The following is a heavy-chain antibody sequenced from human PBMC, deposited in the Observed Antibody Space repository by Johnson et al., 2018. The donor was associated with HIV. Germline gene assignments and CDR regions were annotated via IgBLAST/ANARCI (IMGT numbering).Heavy chain of an antibody. Sequence: QEQLVESGGGLVKPGGSLTVSCAGSGFTFSDYYVTWIRQAPGKGLEWVSYISSSGTTKNYADSVRGRFTISRDNVKNLVYLQMNSLRTEDTAVYYCARPAGKMILVVDDSFHIWGQGTMVTVSS. J-gene: IGHJ3*02. D-gene: IGHD2-21*01. CDR3: ARPAGKMILVVDDSFHI. CDR1: GFTFSDYY. CDR2: ISSSGTTK. V-gene: IGHV3-11*04.